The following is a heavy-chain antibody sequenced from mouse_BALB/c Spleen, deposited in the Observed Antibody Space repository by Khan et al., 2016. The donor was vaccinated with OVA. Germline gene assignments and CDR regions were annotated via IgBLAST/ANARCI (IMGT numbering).Heavy chain of an antibody. Sequence: QVQLQQSGAELAKPGASVKMSCKASGYTFTTYWMHWVKQRPGQGLEWIGYINPTSGYTDYNEKFKDRATLTADKSSSTAYLQLSSLTSEDSAVCYYTGDRIDYWGQGTTLTVSS. CDR3: TGDRIDY. CDR1: GYTFTTYW. J-gene: IGHJ2*01. CDR2: INPTSGYT. V-gene: IGHV1-7*01.